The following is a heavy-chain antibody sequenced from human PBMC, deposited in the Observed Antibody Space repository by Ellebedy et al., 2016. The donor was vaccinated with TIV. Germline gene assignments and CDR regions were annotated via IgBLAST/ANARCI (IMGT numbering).Heavy chain of an antibody. CDR1: GGTFSSSA. V-gene: IGHV1-69*13. Sequence: SVKVSXKASGGTFSSSAISWVRQALGQGLERLGGIIPIFGTANYAQKFQGRVTITADESTSTAYMELSSLRSEDTAVYYCARANYDFWSGYSPADFNWFDPWGQGTLVTVSS. D-gene: IGHD3-3*01. J-gene: IGHJ5*02. CDR3: ARANYDFWSGYSPADFNWFDP. CDR2: IIPIFGTA.